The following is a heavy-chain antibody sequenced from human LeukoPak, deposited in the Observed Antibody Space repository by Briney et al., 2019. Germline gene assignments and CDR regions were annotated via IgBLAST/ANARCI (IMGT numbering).Heavy chain of an antibody. CDR3: ARHTGSDVLLWYYDY. V-gene: IGHV5-51*01. D-gene: IGHD3-10*01. J-gene: IGHJ4*02. CDR2: IYPGDPDT. CDR1: GYSFTNYW. Sequence: GESLKISCKGSGYSFTNYWIGWVRQMPGKGLEWMGIIYPGDPDTRYSPSFQGQVTISADKSISTAYLQWSSLKASDTAMYYCARHTGSDVLLWYYDYWGQGTLVTVSS.